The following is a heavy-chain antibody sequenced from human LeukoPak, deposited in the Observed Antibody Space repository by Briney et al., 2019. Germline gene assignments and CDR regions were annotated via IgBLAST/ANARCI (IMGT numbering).Heavy chain of an antibody. V-gene: IGHV3-64D*06. D-gene: IGHD1-14*01. CDR2: ISSDGGGT. Sequence: GGSLRLSCAASGFIFTPYAMHWVRQAPGKGLEYVSAISSDGGGTYYTDSVKGRFTISRDNSKSTLYLQMSSLRPEDTAVYYCVRYTDSSYPDWGQGTLVTVSS. CDR1: GFIFTPYA. J-gene: IGHJ4*02. CDR3: VRYTDSSYPD.